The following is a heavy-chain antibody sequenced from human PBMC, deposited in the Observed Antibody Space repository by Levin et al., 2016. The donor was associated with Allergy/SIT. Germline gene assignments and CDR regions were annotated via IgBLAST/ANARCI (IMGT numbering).Heavy chain of an antibody. CDR3: AGHLRYFDWSDAFES. D-gene: IGHD3-9*01. CDR2: IDDSGGT. J-gene: IGHJ3*01. Sequence: GSLRLSCVVYGPSFSNYYWSWIRQPPGKGLEWIGEIDDSGGTNYVPSLKNRVTISIDTSKKQFSLNLGSVTAADTAMYYCAGHLRYFDWSDAFESWGQGTMVTVSS. CDR1: GPSFSNYY. V-gene: IGHV4-34*01.